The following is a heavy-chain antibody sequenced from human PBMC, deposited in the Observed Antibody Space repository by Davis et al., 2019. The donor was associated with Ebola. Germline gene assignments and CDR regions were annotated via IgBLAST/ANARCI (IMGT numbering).Heavy chain of an antibody. CDR3: ARRNGVRGLTEGYYYGMDV. CDR2: IYYSGST. Sequence: MPSETLSLTCTVSGGSISSGGYYWSWIRQHPGKGLEWIGYIYYSGSTYYNPSLKSRVTISVDTSKNQFSLKLSSVTAADTAVYYCARRNGVRGLTEGYYYGMDVWGQGTTVTVSS. D-gene: IGHD3-10*01. J-gene: IGHJ6*02. V-gene: IGHV4-31*03. CDR1: GGSISSGGYY.